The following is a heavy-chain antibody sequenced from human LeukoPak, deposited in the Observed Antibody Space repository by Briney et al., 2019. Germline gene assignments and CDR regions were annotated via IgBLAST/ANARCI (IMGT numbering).Heavy chain of an antibody. CDR2: IYYSGST. CDR3: ARGRSAFPGNFDY. Sequence: SETLSLTCTVSGGSISSYYWSWIRQPPGEGQEWIGYIYYSGSTNYNPSLESRVTISVDTSKNQFSLKLTSVTSADTAVYYCARGRSAFPGNFDYWGQGTLVTVSS. D-gene: IGHD3-10*01. V-gene: IGHV4-59*01. CDR1: GGSISSYY. J-gene: IGHJ4*02.